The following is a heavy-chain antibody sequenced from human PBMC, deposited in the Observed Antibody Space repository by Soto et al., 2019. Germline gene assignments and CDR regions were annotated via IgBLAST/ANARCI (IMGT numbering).Heavy chain of an antibody. CDR2: INPADSDT. Sequence: GESLKISCKGSGYSFTNYWIGWVRQMPGKGLEWMGIINPADSDTRYSPSFQGQVTVSVDKSISTAYLQRGSLKASDTAMYYCVRPDSTGYYYHWGQGTPVTVSS. CDR3: VRPDSTGYYYH. J-gene: IGHJ5*02. V-gene: IGHV5-51*01. D-gene: IGHD3-9*01. CDR1: GYSFTNYW.